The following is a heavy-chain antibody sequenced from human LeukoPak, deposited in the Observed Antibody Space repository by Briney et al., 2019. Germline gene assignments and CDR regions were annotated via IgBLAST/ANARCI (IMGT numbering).Heavy chain of an antibody. CDR3: ARASGSYGSGSYYYYGMDV. J-gene: IGHJ6*04. CDR1: GYSISSGYY. V-gene: IGHV4-38-2*01. Sequence: SETLSLTCAVSGYSISSGYYWGWIRQPPGKGLEWIGSIFHSGSTYYNPSLKSRVNTSVDTSKNQISLKLSSVTAADTAVYYCARASGSYGSGSYYYYGMDVWGKGATVTVSS. CDR2: IFHSGST. D-gene: IGHD3-10*01.